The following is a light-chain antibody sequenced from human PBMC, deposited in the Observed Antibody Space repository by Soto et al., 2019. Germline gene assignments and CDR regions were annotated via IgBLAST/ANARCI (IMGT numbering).Light chain of an antibody. V-gene: IGLV2-14*02. J-gene: IGLJ1*01. CDR2: EVI. CDR1: SSDVGSYNL. CDR3: NSYAGSNVYV. Sequence: QSALTQPASVSGSPGQSITISCTGTSSDVGSYNLVSWYQQHPGKAPKLLIYEVIKRPSGVSNRFSASKSGNTASLTVSGLQAEDEADYYCNSYAGSNVYVFGTGTKVTVL.